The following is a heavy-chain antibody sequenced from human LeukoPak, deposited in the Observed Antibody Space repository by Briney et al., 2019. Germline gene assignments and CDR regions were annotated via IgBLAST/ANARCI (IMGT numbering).Heavy chain of an antibody. Sequence: SETLSLTCAVSGGSFSGYYWSWIRQPPGKGLEWIGEINHSGSTNYNPSLKSRVTISVDTSKNQFSLKLGSVTAADTAVYYCARGRGVRGSLDYWGQGTLVTVSS. CDR1: GGSFSGYY. V-gene: IGHV4-34*01. CDR3: ARGRGVRGSLDY. J-gene: IGHJ4*02. D-gene: IGHD3-10*01. CDR2: INHSGST.